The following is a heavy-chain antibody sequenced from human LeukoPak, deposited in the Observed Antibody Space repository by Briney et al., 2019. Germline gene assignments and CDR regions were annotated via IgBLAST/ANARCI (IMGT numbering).Heavy chain of an antibody. CDR1: GFAFSSYS. J-gene: IGHJ4*02. D-gene: IGHD3-10*01. CDR3: ARGGITMVQGVIIG. Sequence: GSLRLSCAASGFAFSSYSMNWVRQAPGKGLEWVSSISSSSSYIYYADSVKGRFTISRDNAKNSLYLQMNSLRAEDTAVYYCARGGITMVQGVIIGWGQGTLVTVSS. V-gene: IGHV3-21*01. CDR2: ISSSSSYI.